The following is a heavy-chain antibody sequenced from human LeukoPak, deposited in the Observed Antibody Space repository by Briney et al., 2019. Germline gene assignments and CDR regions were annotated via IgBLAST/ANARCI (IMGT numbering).Heavy chain of an antibody. CDR1: GYSIISDYF. D-gene: IGHD3-10*01. Sequence: SETLSLTCTVSGYSIISDYFWGWIRQPPGKGLEWIGTIYHSGSTYYNPSLKSRVTISVDTSKNQFSLKLSSVTAADTAVYYCARARGDYYGSGSYSWFDPWGQGTLVTVSS. CDR3: ARARGDYYGSGSYSWFDP. V-gene: IGHV4-38-2*02. CDR2: IYHSGST. J-gene: IGHJ5*02.